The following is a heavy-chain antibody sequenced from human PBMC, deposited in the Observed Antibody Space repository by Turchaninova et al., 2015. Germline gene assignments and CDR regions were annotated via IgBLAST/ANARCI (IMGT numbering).Heavy chain of an antibody. D-gene: IGHD5-18*01. CDR3: ARHPRIRDAFDI. J-gene: IGHJ3*02. CDR2: IYRTGSN. CDR1: GYSINTGYY. V-gene: IGHV4-38-2*01. Sequence: QVQLRASGPGLVKPSETLSLTCAVSGYSINTGYYWGWFRQPPGKGLEWIGSIYRTGSNYYSPSLKSRVIISVDTSKNQFALKLSSVTAADAAVYYCARHPRIRDAFDIWGQGTMVTVSS.